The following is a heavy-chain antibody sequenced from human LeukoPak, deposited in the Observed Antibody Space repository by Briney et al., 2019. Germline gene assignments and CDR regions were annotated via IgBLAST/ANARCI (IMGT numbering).Heavy chain of an antibody. V-gene: IGHV3-7*01. CDR1: GFTFSSYW. CDR2: IKQDGSEK. Sequence: PGGSLRLSCAASGFTFSSYWMSWVRQAPGKGLEWVANIKQDGSEKHYVDSVKGRFTISRDNAKNSLYLQMNSLRAEDTAVYYCARVLGDGYNHYYFDYWGQGTLVTVSS. CDR3: ARVLGDGYNHYYFDY. D-gene: IGHD5-24*01. J-gene: IGHJ4*02.